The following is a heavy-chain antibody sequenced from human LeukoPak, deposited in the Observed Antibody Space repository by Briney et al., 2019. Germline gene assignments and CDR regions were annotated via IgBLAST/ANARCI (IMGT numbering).Heavy chain of an antibody. CDR2: IRYDGSNK. CDR1: GFTFSSYG. V-gene: IGHV3-30*02. CDR3: AKDMHYYYGSGSSQFDY. Sequence: GGSLRLSCAASGFTFSSYGMHWVRQAPGKGLEWVAFIRYDGSNKYYADSVKGRFTISRDNSKNTLYLQMNSLRAEDTAVYYCAKDMHYYYGSGSSQFDYWGQGTLVTVSS. D-gene: IGHD3-10*01. J-gene: IGHJ4*02.